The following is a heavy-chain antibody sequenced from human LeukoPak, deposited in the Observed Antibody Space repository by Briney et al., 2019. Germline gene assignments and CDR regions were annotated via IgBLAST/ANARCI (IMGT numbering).Heavy chain of an antibody. V-gene: IGHV1-18*01. CDR2: ISAYNGNT. CDR1: GYTFTSYG. CDR3: ARETRLRFFYYYFDY. J-gene: IGHJ4*02. D-gene: IGHD3-3*01. Sequence: ASVKVSCKASGYTFTSYGISWVRQAPGQGLEWMGWISAYNGNTNYAQKLQGRVTMTTDTSTSTAYMELRSLRSDDTAVYYCARETRLRFFYYYFDYWGQGALVTVSS.